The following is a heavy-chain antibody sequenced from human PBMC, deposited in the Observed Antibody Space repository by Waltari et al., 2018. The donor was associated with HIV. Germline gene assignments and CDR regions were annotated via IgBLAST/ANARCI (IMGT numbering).Heavy chain of an antibody. J-gene: IGHJ4*02. V-gene: IGHV3-74*01. Sequence: EVQLVESGGGSVQPGGSLRLSCAASGLTFSSYWMHWVGQAPGKGLVWVSRSNSDGSSTSYADSVKGRFTISRDNAKNTVYLQMNSLRAEDTAVYYCARAGRDGKLPPDYWGQGTLVTVSS. D-gene: IGHD1-26*01. CDR1: GLTFSSYW. CDR2: SNSDGSST. CDR3: ARAGRDGKLPPDY.